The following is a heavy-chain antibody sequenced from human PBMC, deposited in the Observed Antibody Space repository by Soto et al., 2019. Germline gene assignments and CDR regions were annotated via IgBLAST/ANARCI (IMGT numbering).Heavy chain of an antibody. CDR1: GGSISSGDYY. CDR3: ARDNGVGP. D-gene: IGHD2-8*01. J-gene: IGHJ5*02. V-gene: IGHV4-30-4*01. Sequence: SETLSLTCTVSGGSISSGDYYWSWIRQPPGKGLEWIGYIYDSGSTYYNSSLKSRVNITLDTSKNQFSLKLTSVTAADTAVYYCARDNGVGPWGQGALVTVSS. CDR2: IYDSGST.